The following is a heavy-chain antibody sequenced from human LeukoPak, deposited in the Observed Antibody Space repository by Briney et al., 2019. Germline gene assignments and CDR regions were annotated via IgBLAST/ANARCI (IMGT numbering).Heavy chain of an antibody. Sequence: SETLSLTCTVSGASLSNSYWSWIRQPAGEGLEWIGRIYSSGGTNYNPSLKSRVTMSVDTSRNQFSLKMISMNAADTAVYYCARVFYGGYGARIDYWGHGILVTVSS. CDR1: GASLSNSY. CDR2: IYSSGGT. V-gene: IGHV4-4*07. J-gene: IGHJ4*01. CDR3: ARVFYGGYGARIDY. D-gene: IGHD4/OR15-4a*01.